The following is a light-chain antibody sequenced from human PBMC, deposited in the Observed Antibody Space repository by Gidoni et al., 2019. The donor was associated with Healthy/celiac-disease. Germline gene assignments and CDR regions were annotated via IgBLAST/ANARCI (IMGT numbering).Light chain of an antibody. Sequence: ESVMTQSPLSLPVTPGEPASISCRSSQRLLHSNGYNYLDWYLQKPGQSPQLLIYLCSNRASGVPDRFSGIVSGTDFTLKISRVEAEDVGVYYCMQALQTPRYTFGQGTKLEIK. V-gene: IGKV2-28*01. CDR1: QRLLHSNGYNY. J-gene: IGKJ2*01. CDR2: LCS. CDR3: MQALQTPRYT.